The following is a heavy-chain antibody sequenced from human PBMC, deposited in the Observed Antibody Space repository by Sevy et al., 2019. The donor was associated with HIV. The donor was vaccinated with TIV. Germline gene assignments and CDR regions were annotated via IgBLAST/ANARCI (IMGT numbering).Heavy chain of an antibody. V-gene: IGHV4-61*02. Sequence: SETLSLTCTVSGGSFSSGNYYWSWIRQPAGKGLEWIGRIYNSGSTNYNPSLKSQVTISVDTSKNQFSLRLSSVTAADTAVYYCARVDRAYYDGSAFDFWGQGTLVTVSS. CDR3: ARVDRAYYDGSAFDF. CDR2: IYNSGST. D-gene: IGHD3-22*01. CDR1: GGSFSSGNYY. J-gene: IGHJ4*02.